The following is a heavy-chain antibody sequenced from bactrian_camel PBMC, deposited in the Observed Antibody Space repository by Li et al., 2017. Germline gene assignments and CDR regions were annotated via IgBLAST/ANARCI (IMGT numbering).Heavy chain of an antibody. Sequence: VQLVESGGGSVEPGGSLRLSCTGSGYSYRTYSMAWFRQAPGKEREEVANIWPEDGDTRYHDSINGRSTISREAALRTVYLQMDNLKPEDSAMYYCAARTHFAAAAGPWDHYGFWGLGTQVTVS. CDR3: AARTHFAAAAGPWDHYGF. V-gene: IGHV3S44*01. D-gene: IGHD6*01. CDR2: IWPEDGDT. J-gene: IGHJ6*01. CDR1: GYSYRTYS.